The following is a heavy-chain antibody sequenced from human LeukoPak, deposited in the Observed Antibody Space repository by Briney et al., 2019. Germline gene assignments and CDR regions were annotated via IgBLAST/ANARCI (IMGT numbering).Heavy chain of an antibody. Sequence: GGSLRLSCAASGFTFSSHLMHWVRQAQGTGLVWVSSVKSDGTATNYADSVKGRFTISRGNAKNTLYLQMNSLRVEDMAVYYCVRKFATGDWGQGTLVTVSS. CDR3: VRKFATGD. V-gene: IGHV3-74*01. D-gene: IGHD1-14*01. CDR1: GFTFSSHL. J-gene: IGHJ4*02. CDR2: VKSDGTAT.